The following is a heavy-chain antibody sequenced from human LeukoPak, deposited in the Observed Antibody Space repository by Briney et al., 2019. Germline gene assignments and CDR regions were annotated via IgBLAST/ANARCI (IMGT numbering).Heavy chain of an antibody. Sequence: GGSLRLSCAASGFTFSDYYMSWIRQAPGKGLEWVSYISSSGSTIYYADSVKGRFTISRDNAKNSLYLQMNSLRAEDTAVYYCARDSFPRWAVDIVGATTVIDAFDIWGQGTMVTVSS. CDR2: ISSSGSTI. V-gene: IGHV3-11*04. J-gene: IGHJ3*02. CDR3: ARDSFPRWAVDIVGATTVIDAFDI. D-gene: IGHD1-26*01. CDR1: GFTFSDYY.